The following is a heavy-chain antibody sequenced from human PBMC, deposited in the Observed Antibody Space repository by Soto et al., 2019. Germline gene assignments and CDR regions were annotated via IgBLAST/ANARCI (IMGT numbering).Heavy chain of an antibody. CDR3: ARQSGYYGSGSYFDY. Sequence: SETLSLTCTVSGGSISSSSYYWGWIRQPPGKGLEWIGSIYYSGSTYYNPSPKSRVTISVDTSKNHFSLKLSSVTAADTAVYYCARQSGYYGSGSYFDYWGQGTLVTVSS. D-gene: IGHD3-10*01. J-gene: IGHJ4*02. V-gene: IGHV4-39*01. CDR1: GGSISSSSYY. CDR2: IYYSGST.